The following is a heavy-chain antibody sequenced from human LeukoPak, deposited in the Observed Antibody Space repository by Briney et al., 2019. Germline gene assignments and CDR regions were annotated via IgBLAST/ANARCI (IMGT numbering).Heavy chain of an antibody. CDR2: IWYDGSNK. CDR3: ARDRYDSSFIFDY. CDR1: GFTFSSYG. D-gene: IGHD3-22*01. V-gene: IGHV3-33*01. J-gene: IGHJ4*02. Sequence: GGSLRLSCAASGFTFSSYGMHWVRQAPGKGLEWVAVIWYDGSNKYYADSVKGRFTIPRDNSKNTLYLQMNSLRAEDTAVYYCARDRYDSSFIFDYWGQGTLVTVSS.